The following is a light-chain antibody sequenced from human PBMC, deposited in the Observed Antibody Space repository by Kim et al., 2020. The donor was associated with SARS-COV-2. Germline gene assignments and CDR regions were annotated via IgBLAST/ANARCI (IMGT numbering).Light chain of an antibody. CDR1: SSDVGVYSQ. CDR2: EVS. Sequence: GQSVTISCTGTSSDVGVYSQVSWYQKHPGKGPKLLIYEVSKRPSGVPDRFSGSKSGNTASLTVSGLQAEDEADYFCSSYAGSNNLLFGGGTQLTVL. J-gene: IGLJ2*01. CDR3: SSYAGSNNLL. V-gene: IGLV2-8*01.